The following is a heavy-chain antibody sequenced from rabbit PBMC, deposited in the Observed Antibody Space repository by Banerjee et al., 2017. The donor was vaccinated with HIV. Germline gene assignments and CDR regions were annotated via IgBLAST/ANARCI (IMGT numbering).Heavy chain of an antibody. J-gene: IGHJ4*01. D-gene: IGHD2-1*01. CDR3: ARAYVDWDYFKL. CDR1: GFSFSSDT. CDR2: IYAGSSGST. V-gene: IGHV1S45*01. Sequence: QEQLEESGGDLVKPGASLTLTCTASGFSFSSDTMCWVRQAPGKGLEWIACIYAGSSGSTYYANWAKGRFTISKTSSTTVTLQMTSLTAADTATYFCARAYVDWDYFKLWGPGTLVTIS.